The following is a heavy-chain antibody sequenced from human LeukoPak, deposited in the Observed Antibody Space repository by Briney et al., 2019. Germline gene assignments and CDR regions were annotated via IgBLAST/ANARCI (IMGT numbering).Heavy chain of an antibody. CDR2: ISSSSNII. CDR1: GFTFSSYS. J-gene: IGHJ4*02. Sequence: GGSLRLSCAASGFTFSSYSMIWVRQAPGKGLEWVSHIYISSSSNIISYADSVKGRFTISRDNAQNSLYLQMNGLRDEDTAVYYCVRDRAYSFDYWGQGILVTVSS. V-gene: IGHV3-48*02. CDR3: VRDRAYSFDY. D-gene: IGHD2-21*01.